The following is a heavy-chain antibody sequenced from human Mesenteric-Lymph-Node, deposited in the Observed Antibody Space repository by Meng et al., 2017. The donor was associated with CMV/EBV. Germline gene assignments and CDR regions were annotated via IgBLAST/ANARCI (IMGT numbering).Heavy chain of an antibody. Sequence: GGSLRLSCKGSGYNFASHWIGWVRQMSGQGLEWVGIVFPTDSDTRYSPSFRGRVTISVDKSINTAYLQWISLKASASAMYYCVRQLSDGYGRIDDWGQGTLVTVSS. D-gene: IGHD5-24*01. CDR2: VFPTDSDT. J-gene: IGHJ4*02. CDR1: GYNFASHW. V-gene: IGHV5-51*01. CDR3: VRQLSDGYGRIDD.